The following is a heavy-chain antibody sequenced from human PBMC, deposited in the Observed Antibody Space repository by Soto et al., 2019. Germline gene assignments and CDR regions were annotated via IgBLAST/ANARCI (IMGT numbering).Heavy chain of an antibody. D-gene: IGHD2-21*01. CDR1: GGSFSGYY. J-gene: IGHJ4*02. Sequence: PSETLSLTCAVYGGSFSGYYWSWIRQPPGKGLEWIGEINHSGSTNYNPSLKSRVTMSVDTSKNQFSLKLSSVTAADTAVYYCARGGVIPSYFDYWGQGTLVTVSS. CDR3: ARGGVIPSYFDY. V-gene: IGHV4-34*01. CDR2: INHSGST.